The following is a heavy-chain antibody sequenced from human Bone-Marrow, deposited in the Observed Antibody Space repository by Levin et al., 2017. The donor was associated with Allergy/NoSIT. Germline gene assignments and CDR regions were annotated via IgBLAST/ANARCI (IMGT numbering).Heavy chain of an antibody. CDR3: ARMGGDSSYCGTTSCYYSYFYFMDV. D-gene: IGHD2-2*01. CDR2: IHHSGKT. CDR1: GLSVTRNYY. J-gene: IGHJ6*03. V-gene: IGHV4-38-2*01. Sequence: ESLKISCAVSGLSVTRNYYWGWIRQPPGKGLEWIGSIHHSGKTNSNPSLKRRVTISMDTPRNHFSLQLRSVTAADTAVYYCARMGGDSSYCGTTSCYYSYFYFMDVWGKGTAVAVSS.